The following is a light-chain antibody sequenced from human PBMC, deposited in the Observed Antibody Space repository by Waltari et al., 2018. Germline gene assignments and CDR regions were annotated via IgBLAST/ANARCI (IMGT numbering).Light chain of an antibody. J-gene: IGKJ2*01. CDR1: QDISHS. Sequence: DIQMTQSPSSLSASVGDRVTITCQASQDISHSLNWYQQKPGKAPKLLIYDGSILEAGVPSRFSGSGSGTDFTFTIRGLQPEDIGTYYCQQYDNLPPYTFGQGTRLEIE. CDR2: DGS. V-gene: IGKV1-33*01. CDR3: QQYDNLPPYT.